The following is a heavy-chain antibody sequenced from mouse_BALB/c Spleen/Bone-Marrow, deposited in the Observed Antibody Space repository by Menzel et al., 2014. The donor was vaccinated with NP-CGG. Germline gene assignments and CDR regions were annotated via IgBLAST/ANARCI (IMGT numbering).Heavy chain of an antibody. V-gene: IGHV14-1*02. J-gene: IGHJ4*01. CDR2: IDPENGNT. Sequence: VQLQQYGAEIVRPGALVKLSCKASGFNIKDYYMQWVKQRPEQGLEWIGWIDPENGNTIYDPKFQGKASITADTSSNTAYLQLSSLTSEDTAVYYCARGDGYAMDYWGQGTSVTVSS. CDR1: GFNIKDYY. CDR3: ARGDGYAMDY.